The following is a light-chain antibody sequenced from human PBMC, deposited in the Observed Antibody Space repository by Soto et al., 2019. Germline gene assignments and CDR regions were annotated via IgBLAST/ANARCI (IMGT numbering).Light chain of an antibody. CDR3: QQYGGSPGT. J-gene: IGKJ1*01. Sequence: EIVLTQSPGTLPLSPGERATLSCRASQSVSSSYLAWYQQKPGQAPRLLIYGASSRATGIPDRFSGSGSGTDFTLTISRLEPEDFAVYYCQQYGGSPGTFGQGTKVDIK. CDR2: GAS. V-gene: IGKV3-20*01. CDR1: QSVSSSY.